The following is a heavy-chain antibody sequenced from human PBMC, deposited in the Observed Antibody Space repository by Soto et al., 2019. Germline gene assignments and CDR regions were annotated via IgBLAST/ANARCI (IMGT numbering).Heavy chain of an antibody. J-gene: IGHJ4*02. V-gene: IGHV3-15*07. Sequence: EVQLVESGGGLVKPGGXLRLSCAASGFAFSKAWMNWVRQAPGKGLEWVGHIKSNTDGGTTDYAAPVKGRFTISRDDSKNTLYLQMNSLKTEDTAMYYCATMGSYWGQGSLVTVSS. CDR3: ATMGSY. D-gene: IGHD3-10*01. CDR2: IKSNTDGGTT. CDR1: GFAFSKAW.